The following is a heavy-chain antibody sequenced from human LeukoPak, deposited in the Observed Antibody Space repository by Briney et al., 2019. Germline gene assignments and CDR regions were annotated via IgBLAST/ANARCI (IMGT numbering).Heavy chain of an antibody. CDR1: GYTFTSYG. CDR2: ISAYNGNT. Sequence: ASVKVSCKSSGYTFTSYGISWVRQAPGQGLEWMGWISAYNGNTNYAQKLQGRVTMTTDTSTSTAYMELRSLRSDDTAVYYCVRGSGRHYFYYGMDFWGQGTTVTVSS. V-gene: IGHV1-18*01. J-gene: IGHJ6*02. D-gene: IGHD1-26*01. CDR3: VRGSGRHYFYYGMDF.